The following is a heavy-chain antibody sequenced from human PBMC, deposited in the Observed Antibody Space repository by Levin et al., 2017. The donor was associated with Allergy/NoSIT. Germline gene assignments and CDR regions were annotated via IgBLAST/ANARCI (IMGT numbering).Heavy chain of an antibody. CDR2: IIPAFAST. J-gene: IGHJ4*02. V-gene: IGHV1-69*13. CDR1: GGTLRNYP. Sequence: ASVKVSCKAFGGTLRNYPISWVRQAPGQGLEWMGGIIPAFASTNYAQKFQGRVTITADESTRTAYMELRSLRSEDTAVYFCARPRSGFYGSGSVDSWGQATLVTVSS. CDR3: ARPRSGFYGSGSVDS. D-gene: IGHD3-10*01.